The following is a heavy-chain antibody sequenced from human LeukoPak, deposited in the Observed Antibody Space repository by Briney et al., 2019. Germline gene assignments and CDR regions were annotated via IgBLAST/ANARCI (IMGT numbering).Heavy chain of an antibody. CDR2: IIPIFGTA. Sequence: ASVKVSCKASGGTFSSYAISWVRQAPGQGLEWMGGIIPIFGTASYAQKFQGRVTITTDESTSTAYMELSSLRSEDTAVYYGAVQGRYCSGGSCYYFDYWGQGTLVTVSS. V-gene: IGHV1-69*05. D-gene: IGHD2-15*01. CDR1: GGTFSSYA. CDR3: AVQGRYCSGGSCYYFDY. J-gene: IGHJ4*02.